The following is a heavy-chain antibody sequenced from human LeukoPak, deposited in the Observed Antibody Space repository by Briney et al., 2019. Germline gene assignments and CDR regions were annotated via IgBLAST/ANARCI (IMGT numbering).Heavy chain of an antibody. CDR3: ARLLAGCLGGRCRAPFDY. V-gene: IGHV4-59*01. Sequence: PSETLSLTCSVSGDSISSNYWSWMRQPPGQGLEWIGCIYSSGSTNYNPSLKSRVTMSVDTSKNQFSLNLSSMTAADTAVYYCARLLAGCLGGRCRAPFDYWGQGTLVTVSS. D-gene: IGHD2-15*01. CDR1: GDSISSNY. J-gene: IGHJ4*02. CDR2: IYSSGST.